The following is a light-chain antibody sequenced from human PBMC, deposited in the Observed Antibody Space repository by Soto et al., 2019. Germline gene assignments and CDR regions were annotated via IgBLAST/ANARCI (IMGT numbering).Light chain of an antibody. Sequence: EIVMTQSPATLSVSPGERVTLSCRASQSVSSNLAWYHHKPGQAPRLLMFLASTRATGIPARFSGSGTGTEFTLTISSLQSEDFAVYYCQQYNNWPLTFGGGTKVEIK. CDR2: LAS. V-gene: IGKV3-15*01. CDR3: QQYNNWPLT. J-gene: IGKJ4*01. CDR1: QSVSSN.